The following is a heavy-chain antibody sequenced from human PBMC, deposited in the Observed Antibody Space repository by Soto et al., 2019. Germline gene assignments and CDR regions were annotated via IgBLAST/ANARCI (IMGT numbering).Heavy chain of an antibody. CDR1: GFTFTSYG. Sequence: GGSLRLSCAASGFTFTSYGMSWVRQAPGKGLEWVSVIYSGGSTYYADSVKGRFTISRHNSKNTLYLQMNSLRAEDTAVYYCARDRRPAAPYYYYGMDVWGQGTTVTVSS. CDR3: ARDRRPAAPYYYYGMDV. CDR2: IYSGGST. D-gene: IGHD6-6*01. V-gene: IGHV3-53*04. J-gene: IGHJ6*02.